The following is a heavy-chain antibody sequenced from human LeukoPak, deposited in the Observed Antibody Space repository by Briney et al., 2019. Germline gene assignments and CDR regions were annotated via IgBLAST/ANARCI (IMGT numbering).Heavy chain of an antibody. CDR2: INAGNGNT. J-gene: IGHJ6*03. D-gene: IGHD6-6*01. V-gene: IGHV1-3*03. Sequence: GASVKVSCKASGYTFTSYAMHWVRQAPGQRLEWMGWINAGNGNTKYSQEFQGRVTITRDTSASTAYMELSSLRSEDMAVYYCAREAARPGVYYYYYYMDVWGKGTTVTVSS. CDR1: GYTFTSYA. CDR3: AREAARPGVYYYYYYMDV.